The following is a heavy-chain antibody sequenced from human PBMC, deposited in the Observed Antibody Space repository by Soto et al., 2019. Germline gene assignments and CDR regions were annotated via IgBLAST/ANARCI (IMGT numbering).Heavy chain of an antibody. V-gene: IGHV3-43*01. CDR1: GFRFDEYN. Sequence: GGSLRLSCAASGFRFDEYNIHWVRQAPGKGLEWVSLITWNGANTYYADSVKGRFTISRDGTTKSVSLQMTSLKREDTGLYYCARETLSYGSALDVWGQGTTVTVSS. J-gene: IGHJ6*02. CDR2: ITWNGANT. D-gene: IGHD3-16*01. CDR3: ARETLSYGSALDV.